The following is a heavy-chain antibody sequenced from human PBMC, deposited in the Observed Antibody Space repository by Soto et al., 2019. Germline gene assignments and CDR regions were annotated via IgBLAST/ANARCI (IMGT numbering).Heavy chain of an antibody. Sequence: GGSLRLSCAASGFTFSSYAMSWVRQAPGKGLEWVSAISGSGGSTYYADSVKGRFTISRDNSKNTLYLQMNSLRAEDTAVYYCAKGSYSSGWGYYFDYWGQGTLVTVSS. CDR1: GFTFSSYA. CDR3: AKGSYSSGWGYYFDY. J-gene: IGHJ4*02. V-gene: IGHV3-23*01. D-gene: IGHD6-19*01. CDR2: ISGSGGST.